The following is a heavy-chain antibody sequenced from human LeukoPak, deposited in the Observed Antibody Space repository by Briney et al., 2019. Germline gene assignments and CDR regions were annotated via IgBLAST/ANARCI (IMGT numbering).Heavy chain of an antibody. Sequence: GGSLRLSCAASGFTFSKYAMHWVRQAPGKGLDWMAVISCDGINQYYPDSVKGRFTISRDNAKSTLSLQMNSLRAEDTAVYYCVREGFCSTTKCPRAFDIWGQGTMVTVSS. J-gene: IGHJ3*02. D-gene: IGHD2-2*01. CDR3: VREGFCSTTKCPRAFDI. V-gene: IGHV3-30*01. CDR1: GFTFSKYA. CDR2: ISCDGINQ.